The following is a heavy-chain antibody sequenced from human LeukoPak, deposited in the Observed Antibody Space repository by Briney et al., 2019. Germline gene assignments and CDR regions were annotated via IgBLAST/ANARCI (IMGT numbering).Heavy chain of an antibody. J-gene: IGHJ4*02. CDR1: GGTFSSYA. D-gene: IGHD3-22*01. CDR3: ARENQYYYDSSGYSDY. CDR2: MNPNSGNT. Sequence: EASVKVSCKASGGTFSSYAINWVRQATGQGLEWMGWMNPNSGNTGYAQKFQGRVTMTRNTSISTAYMELSSLRSEDTAVYYCARENQYYYDSSGYSDYWGQGTLVTVSS. V-gene: IGHV1-8*02.